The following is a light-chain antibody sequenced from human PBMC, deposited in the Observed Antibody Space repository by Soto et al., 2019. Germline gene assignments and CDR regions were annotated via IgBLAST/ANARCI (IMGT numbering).Light chain of an antibody. J-gene: IGLJ7*01. CDR1: SSNIESHS. CDR2: EDS. Sequence: QSVLMQPPSVSAAPGQKVTISCSGTSSNIESHSVSWYQRLPGTAPKLLIYEDSVRPSGIPDRFSGSKSGTSATLGITGLQPGDEADYYCGAWDTSLSAGVFGGGTQLTVL. CDR3: GAWDTSLSAGV. V-gene: IGLV1-51*02.